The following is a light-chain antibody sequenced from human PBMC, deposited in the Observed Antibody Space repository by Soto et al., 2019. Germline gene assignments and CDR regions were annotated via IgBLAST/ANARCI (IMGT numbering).Light chain of an antibody. J-gene: IGLJ3*02. V-gene: IGLV1-36*01. CDR2: YDD. Sequence: QSVLTQPPSASGTPGQRVTISCSGSSSNIGSNTVNWYQQLPRKAPKLLIYYDDLLPSGVSDRFSGSKSGTSASLAISGLQSEDEADYYCAAWDDSLNGWVFGGGTKLTVL. CDR1: SSNIGSNT. CDR3: AAWDDSLNGWV.